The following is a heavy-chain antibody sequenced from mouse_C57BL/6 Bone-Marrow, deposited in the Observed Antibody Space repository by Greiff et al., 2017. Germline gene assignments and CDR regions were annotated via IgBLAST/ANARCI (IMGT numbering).Heavy chain of an antibody. V-gene: IGHV1-81*01. J-gene: IGHJ4*01. D-gene: IGHD6-1*01. CDR1: GYTFTSYG. Sequence: VQLQQSGAELARPGASVKLSCKASGYTFTSYGISWVKQRTGQGLEWIGEICHRSGNIYYNEKVKGKATLTADKSSSTAYMELRSLTSEDAAVYCCSSSRYAMDYWGQGTSVTVSS. CDR2: ICHRSGNI. CDR3: SSSRYAMDY.